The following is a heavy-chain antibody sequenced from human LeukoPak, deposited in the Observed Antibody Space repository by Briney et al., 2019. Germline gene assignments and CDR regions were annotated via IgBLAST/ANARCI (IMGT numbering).Heavy chain of an antibody. CDR1: GGSVSSGSYY. CDR2: IYYSGRT. Sequence: SETLSLTCTVSGGSVSSGSYYWSWIRQPPGKGLEWVGYIYYSGRTNYSPSLKSRVTISVDTSKNQFSLKLSSVTAADTAVYYCATLVDATTPLSYYFIGVWGKGTTVTASS. CDR3: ATLVDATTPLSYYFIGV. V-gene: IGHV4-61*01. J-gene: IGHJ6*03. D-gene: IGHD4-11*01.